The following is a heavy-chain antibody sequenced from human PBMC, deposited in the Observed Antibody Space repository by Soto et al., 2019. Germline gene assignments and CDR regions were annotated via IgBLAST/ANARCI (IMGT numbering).Heavy chain of an antibody. V-gene: IGHV3-23*04. CDR1: GFTFSSYA. CDR3: AQGRYYDILTAQFDY. D-gene: IGHD3-9*01. J-gene: IGHJ4*02. CDR2: ISGSGGST. Sequence: EVQLVESGGGLVKPGESLRLSCAASGFTFSSYAMSWVRQAPGKGLAWVSAISGSGGSTYYADSVKGRFTISRDNSKKTRYHQRNSLRAEDTAVYYCAQGRYYDILTAQFDYWGQGTLVSVS.